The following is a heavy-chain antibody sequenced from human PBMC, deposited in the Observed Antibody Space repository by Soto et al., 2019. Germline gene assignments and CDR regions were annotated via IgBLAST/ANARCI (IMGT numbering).Heavy chain of an antibody. V-gene: IGHV3-13*01. CDR2: TGTTDDT. Sequence: GGSLRLSCAASGFTFSSYDMHWVRQASGKALEWVSATGTTDDTYYSVSAKGRFTISRENAKNSLYLQMNSLTAGDTAVYYCARSPFGVLTKLDYWGQGTLVTVSS. CDR3: ARSPFGVLTKLDY. D-gene: IGHD3-3*01. J-gene: IGHJ4*02. CDR1: GFTFSSYD.